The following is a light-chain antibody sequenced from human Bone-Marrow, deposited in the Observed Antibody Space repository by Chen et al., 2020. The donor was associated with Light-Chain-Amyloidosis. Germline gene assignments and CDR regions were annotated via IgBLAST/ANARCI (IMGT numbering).Light chain of an antibody. CDR1: QSINTN. V-gene: IGKV3-15*01. CDR3: QQFHLWPLT. Sequence: EIVMTQSPATLSVSPGERATLSCRASQSINTNIAWYQQRPGQAPRLLLYGPSTRASSIPARFSGGGSGTDFTLTISSLQSEDSAVYYCQQFHLWPLTFGGGTKVEI. CDR2: GPS. J-gene: IGKJ4*01.